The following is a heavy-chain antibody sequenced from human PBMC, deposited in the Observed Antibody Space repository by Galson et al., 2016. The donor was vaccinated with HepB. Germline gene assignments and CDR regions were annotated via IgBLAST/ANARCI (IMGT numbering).Heavy chain of an antibody. CDR2: IYYSGTT. Sequence: SETLSLTCNVSGGSFSSYYWSWIRQPPGKGLEYIGYIYYSGTTNYSPSLKSRVTISLDKSQNQLSLKLSSVIAADTAVYFCARGGIGEAGFHYWGQGALVTVSS. V-gene: IGHV4-59*01. CDR1: GGSFSSYY. J-gene: IGHJ4*02. CDR3: ARGGIGEAGFHY. D-gene: IGHD6-19*01.